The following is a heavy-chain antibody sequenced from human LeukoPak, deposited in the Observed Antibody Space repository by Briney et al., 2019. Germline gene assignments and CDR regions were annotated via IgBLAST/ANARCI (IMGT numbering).Heavy chain of an antibody. V-gene: IGHV4-59*01. D-gene: IGHD1-26*01. CDR1: CVSISDYY. CDR3: ARMYSGTSYYFDF. J-gene: IGHJ4*02. Sequence: SETLSLTCSVSCVSISDYYRIWIRQPPTTGLECMGYFSYSGSTRYNPSLKSRVTMSVDTSKNQFSLRLISVAAADTAVYYCARMYSGTSYYFDFWGQGTLVTVSS. CDR2: FSYSGST.